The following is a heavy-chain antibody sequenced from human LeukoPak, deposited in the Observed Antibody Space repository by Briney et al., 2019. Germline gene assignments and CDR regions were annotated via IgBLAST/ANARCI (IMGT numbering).Heavy chain of an antibody. Sequence: GASVKVSCKASGYTFTSYGISWVRQAPGQGLEWMGWISAYNGNINYAQKLQGRVTMTTDTSTSTAYMELRSLRSDDTAVYYCARDPAVGDIVVVPAAKSYYYYYGMDVWGQGTTVTVSS. D-gene: IGHD2-2*01. J-gene: IGHJ6*02. CDR1: GYTFTSYG. CDR2: ISAYNGNI. CDR3: ARDPAVGDIVVVPAAKSYYYYYGMDV. V-gene: IGHV1-18*01.